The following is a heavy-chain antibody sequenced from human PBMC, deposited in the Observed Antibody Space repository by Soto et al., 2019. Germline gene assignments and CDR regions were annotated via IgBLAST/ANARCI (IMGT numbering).Heavy chain of an antibody. V-gene: IGHV3-48*03. CDR2: ISSSGSTI. Sequence: EVQLVESGGGLVQPGGSLRLSCAASGFTFSSYEMNWVRQAPGKGLEWVSYISSSGSTIYYADSVKGRFTISRDNAKNSLYLQMNSLRAEDTAVYYCARMIMTTVTRYYYYGMDVWGQGTTVTVSS. CDR3: ARMIMTTVTRYYYYGMDV. D-gene: IGHD4-4*01. CDR1: GFTFSSYE. J-gene: IGHJ6*02.